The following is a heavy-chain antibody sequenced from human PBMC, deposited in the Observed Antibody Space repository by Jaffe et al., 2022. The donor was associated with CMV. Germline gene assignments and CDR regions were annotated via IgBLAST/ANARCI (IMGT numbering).Heavy chain of an antibody. J-gene: IGHJ4*02. V-gene: IGHV3-7*03. CDR3: ARGLYTSGWYPDYFDY. CDR2: IKQDGSEK. D-gene: IGHD6-19*01. CDR1: GFTFSIYW. Sequence: EVQLVESGGGLVQPGGSLRLSCAASGFTFSIYWMTWVRQAPGRGLEWVANIKQDGSEKYYVDSVKGRFTISRDNAKNSLYLQMNSLRAEDTAVYYCARGLYTSGWYPDYFDYWGQGTLVTVSS.